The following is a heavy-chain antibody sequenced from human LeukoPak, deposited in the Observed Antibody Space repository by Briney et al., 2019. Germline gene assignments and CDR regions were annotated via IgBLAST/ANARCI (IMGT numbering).Heavy chain of an antibody. D-gene: IGHD2-2*01. CDR2: IYYSGST. CDR3: ARTRYCSSASCSLVKQWLVRVYFDY. J-gene: IGHJ4*02. V-gene: IGHV4-39*01. CDR1: GGSISSYSYY. Sequence: SETLSLTCTVSGGSISSYSYYWGWIRQPPGKGLEWIGSIYYSGSTYNNTSLKSRVTMSVDTSKNQFSLVLNSVTAADTAVYYCARTRYCSSASCSLVKQWLVRVYFDYWGQGTLVTVSS.